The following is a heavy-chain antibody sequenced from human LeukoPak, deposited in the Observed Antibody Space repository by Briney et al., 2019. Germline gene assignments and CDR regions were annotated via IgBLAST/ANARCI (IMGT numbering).Heavy chain of an antibody. CDR1: GFTLSNYW. Sequence: GGSLRLSCAASGFTLSNYWMHWVRQAPGKGLVWVSRINSGGRTTGYAGSVKGRFTISRDNAKKMLYLQMNSLRAEDTAVYYCVRDRPSNYYDSSVDAFDIWGRGTMVTVSS. CDR3: VRDRPSNYYDSSVDAFDI. CDR2: INSGGRTT. V-gene: IGHV3-74*01. J-gene: IGHJ3*02. D-gene: IGHD3-22*01.